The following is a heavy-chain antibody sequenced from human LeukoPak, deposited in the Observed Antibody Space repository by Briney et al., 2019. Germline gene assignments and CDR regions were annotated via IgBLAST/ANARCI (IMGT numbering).Heavy chain of an antibody. CDR2: IIPIFGTA. Sequence: ASVKVSCKASGGTFSSYAISWVRQAPGQGLEWMGGIIPIFGTANYAQKFQGRVTITADKSTSTAYMELSSLRSEDTAVYYCARGDSYGRGLCDYWGQGTLVTVSS. D-gene: IGHD5-18*01. CDR1: GGTFSSYA. V-gene: IGHV1-69*06. J-gene: IGHJ4*02. CDR3: ARGDSYGRGLCDY.